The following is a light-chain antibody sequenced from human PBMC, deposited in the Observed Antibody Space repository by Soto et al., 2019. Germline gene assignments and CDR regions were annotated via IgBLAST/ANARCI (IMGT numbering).Light chain of an antibody. V-gene: IGKV3-20*01. CDR1: QTFRNTY. Sequence: IVLTQSPGTLSSSPGERVTLSCRASQTFRNTYLAWYQQKPGQAPRLLIYDVSFRATGISDRFSASGSGTDFTLTINRLEPEDLAVYYCQQYERSPFTFGPGTKLEIK. J-gene: IGKJ2*01. CDR3: QQYERSPFT. CDR2: DVS.